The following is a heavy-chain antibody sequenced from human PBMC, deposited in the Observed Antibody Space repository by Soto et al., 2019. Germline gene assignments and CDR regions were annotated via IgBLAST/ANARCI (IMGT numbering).Heavy chain of an antibody. J-gene: IGHJ4*02. V-gene: IGHV3-30*18. CDR3: AKGDTSWIYGLDF. CDR2: ISYYGTNE. D-gene: IGHD4-17*01. Sequence: PGKGLEWVAVISYYGTNEYYEDSVKGRFTISRDNSKNTLYLQMNSLRIEDTALYFCAKGDTSWIYGLDFWGQASLVTGS.